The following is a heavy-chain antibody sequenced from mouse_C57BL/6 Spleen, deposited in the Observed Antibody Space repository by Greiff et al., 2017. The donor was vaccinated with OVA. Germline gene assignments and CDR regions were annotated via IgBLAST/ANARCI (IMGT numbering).Heavy chain of an antibody. D-gene: IGHD1-1*01. Sequence: VQLQQPGAELVRPGSSVKLSCKASGYTFTSYWMDWVKQRPGQGLEWIGNIYPSDSETHYNQKFKDKATLTVDKSSSTAYMQLSSLTSEDSAVYYCAREGYYGSNYFDYWGQGTTLTVSS. CDR3: AREGYYGSNYFDY. J-gene: IGHJ2*01. CDR1: GYTFTSYW. CDR2: IYPSDSET. V-gene: IGHV1-61*01.